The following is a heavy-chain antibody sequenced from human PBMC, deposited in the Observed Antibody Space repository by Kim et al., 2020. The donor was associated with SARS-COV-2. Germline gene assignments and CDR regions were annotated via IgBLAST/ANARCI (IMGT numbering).Heavy chain of an antibody. D-gene: IGHD1-20*01. CDR1: GYTFTGYY. J-gene: IGHJ4*02. V-gene: IGHV1-2*02. Sequence: ASVKVSCKTSGYTFTGYYIYWLRQAPGHGLEWMGWINPNRVGTDVSQKFQGRLSITRDTSISTVYMKLTGLGTDDTAIYFCARGPEYWYNSNSYFEYWGQGTLITVSS. CDR3: ARGPEYWYNSNSYFEY. CDR2: INPNRVGT.